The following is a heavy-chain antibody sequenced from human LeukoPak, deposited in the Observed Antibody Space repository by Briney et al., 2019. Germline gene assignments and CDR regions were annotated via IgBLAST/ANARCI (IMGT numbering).Heavy chain of an antibody. V-gene: IGHV1-2*02. CDR3: ARGPGTYSSGWYYFDY. J-gene: IGHJ4*02. CDR1: GYTFTGYY. CDR2: INPNSGGT. Sequence: ASVKVSCKASGYTFTGYYMHWVRQAPGQGLEWMGWINPNSGGTNYAQKFQGRVTMTRDTSISTAYMELSRLRSDDTAVYYCARGPGTYSSGWYYFDYWGQGTLVTVSS. D-gene: IGHD6-19*01.